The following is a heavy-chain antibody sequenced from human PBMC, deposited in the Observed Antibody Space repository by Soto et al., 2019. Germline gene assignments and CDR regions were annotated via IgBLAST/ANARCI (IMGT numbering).Heavy chain of an antibody. CDR2: IYPGDSDT. CDR3: ARLFMVRGVRDYYYGMDV. V-gene: IGHV5-51*01. D-gene: IGHD3-10*01. CDR1: GYSFTSYW. J-gene: IGHJ6*02. Sequence: GESLKISCNGSGYSFTSYWIGWVRQMPGKGLEWMGIIYPGDSDTRYSPSFQGQVTISADKSISTAYLQWSSLKASDTAMYYCARLFMVRGVRDYYYGMDVWGQGTMVTVSS.